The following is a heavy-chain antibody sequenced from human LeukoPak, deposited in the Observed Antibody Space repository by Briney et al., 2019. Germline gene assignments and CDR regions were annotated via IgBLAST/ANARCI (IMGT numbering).Heavy chain of an antibody. J-gene: IGHJ3*02. D-gene: IGHD3-22*01. V-gene: IGHV1-24*01. CDR1: GYTLTELS. CDR3: ATTGPNSSGYYVDAFDI. Sequence: ASVKVSCKFSGYTLTELSMHWVRQAPGKGLEWMGGFDSEDGETIYAQKFQGRVTMTEDTSTDTAYMELSSLRSEDTAVYYCATTGPNSSGYYVDAFDIWGQGTMVTVSS. CDR2: FDSEDGET.